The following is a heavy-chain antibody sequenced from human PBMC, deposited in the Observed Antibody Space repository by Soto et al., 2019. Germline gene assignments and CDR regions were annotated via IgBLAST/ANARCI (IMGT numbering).Heavy chain of an antibody. CDR1: RFTFSNYA. V-gene: IGHV3-23*01. J-gene: IGHJ6*02. CDR2: ISSTGGST. CDR3: ARAHDYDFWSGFLFYGMDV. D-gene: IGHD3-3*01. Sequence: GCMRLSCAGSRFTFSNYAMSWVLQAPWKGLEWVSGISSTGGSTYYADSVKGRFTISRDNSKNTLDLQMSSLRAEDTAIYYCARAHDYDFWSGFLFYGMDVWGQGTTVTVSS.